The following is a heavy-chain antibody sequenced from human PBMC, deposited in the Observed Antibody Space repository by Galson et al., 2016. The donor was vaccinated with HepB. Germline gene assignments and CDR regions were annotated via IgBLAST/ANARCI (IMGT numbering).Heavy chain of an antibody. Sequence: SLRLSCAASGFTISTYWMSWVRQAPGKGLEWVATIKPDGSEKYYVDSVKGRFTISFDNAKSSLDPQMNSLRAEDTALYYCARASGSRWFDPWGQGTLVTVSS. J-gene: IGHJ5*02. D-gene: IGHD3-10*01. CDR3: ARASGSRWFDP. CDR1: GFTISTYW. CDR2: IKPDGSEK. V-gene: IGHV3-7*04.